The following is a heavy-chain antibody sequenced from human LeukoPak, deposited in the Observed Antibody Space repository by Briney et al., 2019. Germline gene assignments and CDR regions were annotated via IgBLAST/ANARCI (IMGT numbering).Heavy chain of an antibody. CDR1: GYTFTSNY. CDR3: ARDDKSGYDSDDYYYGMDV. J-gene: IGHJ6*02. Sequence: ASVKVSCKASGYTFTSNYIHWVRQAPGQGLEWMGMIYPRDGSTSYAQKFQGRVTVTRDTSTSTVHMELSGLRSEDTAVYYCARDDKSGYDSDDYYYGMDVWGQGTTVTVSS. CDR2: IYPRDGST. D-gene: IGHD5-12*01. V-gene: IGHV1-46*01.